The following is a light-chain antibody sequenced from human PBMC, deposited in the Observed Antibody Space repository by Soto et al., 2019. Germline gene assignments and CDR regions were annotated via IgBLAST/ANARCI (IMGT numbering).Light chain of an antibody. CDR2: AAS. CDR1: QTISTY. Sequence: DIQMTQSPSALSASVGDRVTITCRASQTISTYLNWYQQKPGKAPKLLIYAASTLQSGVPSRFSGSGSGKDFTLTISSLQSEDFATYYCQQSLGIPYTFGQGTRLEIK. J-gene: IGKJ2*01. V-gene: IGKV1-39*01. CDR3: QQSLGIPYT.